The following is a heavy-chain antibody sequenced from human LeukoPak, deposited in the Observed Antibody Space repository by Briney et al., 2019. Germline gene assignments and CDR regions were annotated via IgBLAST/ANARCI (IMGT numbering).Heavy chain of an antibody. CDR3: ARELIAGWFDP. CDR2: IYYSGST. Sequence: SETLSLTCTVSGGSISSYYWSWIRQPPGKGLEWIGYIYYSGSTNYNPSLKSRVTISVDTSKNQFSLKLSSVTAADTAEYYCARELIAGWFDPWGQGTLVTVSS. V-gene: IGHV4-59*01. D-gene: IGHD6-13*01. J-gene: IGHJ5*02. CDR1: GGSISSYY.